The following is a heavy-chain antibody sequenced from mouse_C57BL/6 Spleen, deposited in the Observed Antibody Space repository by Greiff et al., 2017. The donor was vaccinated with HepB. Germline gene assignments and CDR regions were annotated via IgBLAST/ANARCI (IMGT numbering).Heavy chain of an antibody. D-gene: IGHD5-1*01. CDR2: IWRGGST. J-gene: IGHJ1*03. CDR1: GFSLTSYG. Sequence: VMLVESGPGLVQPSQSLSITCTVSGFSLTSYGVHWVRQSPGKGLEWLGVIWRGGSTDYNAAFMSRLSITKDNSKSQVFFKMNSLQADDTAIYYCAKGPLPIYWYFDVWGTGTTVTVSS. CDR3: AKGPLPIYWYFDV. V-gene: IGHV2-5*01.